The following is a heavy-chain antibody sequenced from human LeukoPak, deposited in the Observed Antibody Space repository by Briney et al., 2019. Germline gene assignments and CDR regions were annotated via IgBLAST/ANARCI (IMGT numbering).Heavy chain of an antibody. D-gene: IGHD3-22*01. V-gene: IGHV4-59*12. J-gene: IGHJ6*02. Sequence: SETLSPTCTVSGGSMSYYYWSWIRQPPGKGLEWIGYIYHSGSTNYNPSLKSRVTMSVDTSKNQFSLKLSSVTAADTAVYYCARDSGSGYYDAYYYYGMDVWGQGTTVTVSS. CDR1: GGSMSYYY. CDR3: ARDSGSGYYDAYYYYGMDV. CDR2: IYHSGST.